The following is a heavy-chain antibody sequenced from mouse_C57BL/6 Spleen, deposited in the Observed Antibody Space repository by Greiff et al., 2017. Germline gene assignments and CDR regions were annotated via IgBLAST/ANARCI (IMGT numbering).Heavy chain of an antibody. J-gene: IGHJ2*01. CDR2: INPNNGGT. V-gene: IGHV1-26*01. Sequence: EVQLQQSGPELVKPGASVKISCKASGYTFTDYYMNWVKQSHGKGLEWIGDINPNNGGTSYNQKFKGKATLTVDKSSSTAYMELRSLTSEDSAVYYCGHYGSSPFDYWGQGTTLTVSS. D-gene: IGHD1-1*01. CDR1: GYTFTDYY. CDR3: GHYGSSPFDY.